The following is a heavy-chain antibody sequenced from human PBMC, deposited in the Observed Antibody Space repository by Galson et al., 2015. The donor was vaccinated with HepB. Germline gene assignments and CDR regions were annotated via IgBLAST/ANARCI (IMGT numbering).Heavy chain of an antibody. J-gene: IGHJ6*03. Sequence: SLRLSCAASGFTFSSYSMNWVRQAPGKGLEWVSSISSSSSYIYYADSVKGRFTISRDNAKNSLYLQMNSLRAEDTAVYYCARQPNTRRDGYNLGYYYYMDVWGKGTTVTVSS. V-gene: IGHV3-21*01. CDR2: ISSSSSYI. CDR1: GFTFSSYS. CDR3: ARQPNTRRDGYNLGYYYYMDV. D-gene: IGHD5-24*01.